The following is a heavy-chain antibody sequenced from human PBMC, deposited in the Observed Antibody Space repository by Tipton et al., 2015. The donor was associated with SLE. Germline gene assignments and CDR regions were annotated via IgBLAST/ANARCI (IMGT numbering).Heavy chain of an antibody. V-gene: IGHV3-23*01. J-gene: IGHJ4*02. CDR3: AKSHEDLDY. CDR1: GFTFSSYA. CDR2: SSGSGGST. Sequence: SLRLSCAASGFTFSSYAMSWVRQAPGKGLGWVSASSGSGGSTYYADSVKGRFSISRDNSKNTLYLQMNSLRAEDTAVYYWAKSHEDLDYWGQGTLVTVSS.